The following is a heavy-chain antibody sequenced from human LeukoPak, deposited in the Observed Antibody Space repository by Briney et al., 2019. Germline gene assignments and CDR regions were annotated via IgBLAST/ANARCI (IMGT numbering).Heavy chain of an antibody. CDR1: GYSFTSYW. CDR3: ARGAYCGGDYYTSPLYNWFDP. J-gene: IGHJ5*02. V-gene: IGHV5-51*01. CDR2: IYPGDSDT. Sequence: GESLKIPCKGSGYSFTSYWIGWVRQMPGKGLEWMGIIYPGDSDTRYSPSFQGQGTISADNSISTAYLQWSSLQASDTAMYYCARGAYCGGDYYTSPLYNWFDPWGQGTLVTVSS. D-gene: IGHD2-21*02.